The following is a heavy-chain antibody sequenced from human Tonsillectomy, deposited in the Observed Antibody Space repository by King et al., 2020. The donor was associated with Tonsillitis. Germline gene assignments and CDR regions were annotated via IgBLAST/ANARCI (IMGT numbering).Heavy chain of an antibody. CDR1: GFTFSNAW. D-gene: IGHD3-22*01. CDR2: IKSKTDGGTI. Sequence: QLVQSGGGLVKPGGSLRLSCAASGFTFSNAWMSWVRQAPGKGLEWVGRIKSKTDGGTIDYAAPVKGRFTISRDDSKNTLYLQMNSLKTEDTAVYYCTTEGPHSWGRYYDSSGYYYFDYWGQGTLVTVSS. J-gene: IGHJ4*02. CDR3: TTEGPHSWGRYYDSSGYYYFDY. V-gene: IGHV3-15*01.